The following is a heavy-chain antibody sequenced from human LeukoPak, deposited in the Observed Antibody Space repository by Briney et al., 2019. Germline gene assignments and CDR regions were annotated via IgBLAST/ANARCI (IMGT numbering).Heavy chain of an antibody. J-gene: IGHJ4*02. D-gene: IGHD1-26*01. CDR3: AKDLIVGASGSPFDY. Sequence: PGGSLRLSCAASGFTFDDYTMHWVRQAPGKGLEWVSLISWDGGSTYYADSVKGRFTISRDNSKNSLYLQMNSLRTEDTALYYCAKDLIVGASGSPFDYWGQGTLVTVSS. CDR2: ISWDGGST. CDR1: GFTFDDYT. V-gene: IGHV3-43*01.